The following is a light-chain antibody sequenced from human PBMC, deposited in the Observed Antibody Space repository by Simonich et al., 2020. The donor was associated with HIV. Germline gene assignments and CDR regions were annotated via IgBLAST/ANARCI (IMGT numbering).Light chain of an antibody. V-gene: IGLV2-23*03. Sequence: QSALTQPASGSGSPGQALTNSYTGTSSDLGSYNFVSCYQQHPGKAPKLMIYEGSKRPSGVSTRFSGAKSGNTASLTISGLQAEDEADYYCCSYAGSSTFDVVFGGGTKLTVL. CDR2: EGS. CDR3: CSYAGSSTFDVV. CDR1: SSDLGSYNF. J-gene: IGLJ2*01.